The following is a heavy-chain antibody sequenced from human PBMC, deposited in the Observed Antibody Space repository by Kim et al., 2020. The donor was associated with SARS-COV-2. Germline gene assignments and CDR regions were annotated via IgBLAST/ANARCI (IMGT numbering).Heavy chain of an antibody. J-gene: IGHJ3*02. CDR2: ISWDGGST. D-gene: IGHD6-19*01. CDR3: AKPIAVAGIWSYAFDI. CDR1: GFTFDDYT. Sequence: GGSLRLSCAASGFTFDDYTMHWVRQAPWKGLEWVSLISWDGGSTYYADSVKGRFTISRDNSKNSLYLQMNSLRTEDTALYYCAKPIAVAGIWSYAFDIWGQGTMVTVSS. V-gene: IGHV3-43*01.